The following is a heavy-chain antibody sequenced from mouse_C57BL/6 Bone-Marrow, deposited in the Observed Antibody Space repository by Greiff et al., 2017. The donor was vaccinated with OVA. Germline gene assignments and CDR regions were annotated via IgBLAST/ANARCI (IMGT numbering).Heavy chain of an antibody. CDR2: FYPGSGSI. V-gene: IGHV1-62-2*01. CDR1: GYTFTEYT. J-gene: IGHJ1*03. CDR3: ARDEDNYYYGSDWYFDV. Sequence: VQLQQSGAELVKPGASVKLSCKASGYTFTEYTIHWVKQRPGQGLEWIGWFYPGSGSIKYNEKFKDKATLTADTSSSTVYMELSRLTSEDSAVYFCARDEDNYYYGSDWYFDVWGTGTTVTVSS. D-gene: IGHD1-1*01.